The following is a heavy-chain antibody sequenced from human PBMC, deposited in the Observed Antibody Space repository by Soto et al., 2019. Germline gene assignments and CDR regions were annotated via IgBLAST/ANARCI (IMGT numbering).Heavy chain of an antibody. CDR2: ISGYNGNT. V-gene: IGHV1-18*04. J-gene: IGHJ6*02. Sequence: QVQLVQSGAEVKKPGASVKVSCKASGYTFTSYGVSWVRQAPGQGLEWMGWISGYNGNTNYAQKLQGRVTMNTDTSTSTAYMELRSLISDDTAVYYCARAGKYYYGSGSPYYSGVDVWGQGIAVTVSS. CDR3: ARAGKYYYGSGSPYYSGVDV. CDR1: GYTFTSYG. D-gene: IGHD3-10*01.